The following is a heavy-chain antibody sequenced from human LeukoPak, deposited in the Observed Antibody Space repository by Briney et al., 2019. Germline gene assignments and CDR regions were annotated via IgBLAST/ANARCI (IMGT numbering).Heavy chain of an antibody. Sequence: PGGSLRLSCAASGFTFSAYHMNWVRQAPGKGLEWVSYISIISSTIYYADSVKGRFTTSRDDAKNSVYLQMNSLGADDTAVYYCVRTHERDLDYWGQGTLVTVSS. CDR2: ISIISSTI. V-gene: IGHV3-48*01. CDR3: VRTHERDLDY. J-gene: IGHJ4*02. CDR1: GFTFSAYH.